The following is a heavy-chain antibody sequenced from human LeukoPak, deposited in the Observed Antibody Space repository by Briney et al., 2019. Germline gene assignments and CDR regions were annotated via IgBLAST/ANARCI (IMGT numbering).Heavy chain of an antibody. D-gene: IGHD3-9*01. J-gene: IGHJ4*02. Sequence: GGSLRLSCAASGFTFSSYSMNWVRQAPGKGLEWVSSISSSSSYIYYADSVKGRFTISRDSAKNSLYLQMNSLRAEDTAVYYCAREGSVRYFDRGGLIDYWGQGTLVTVSS. CDR3: AREGSVRYFDRGGLIDY. V-gene: IGHV3-21*01. CDR1: GFTFSSYS. CDR2: ISSSSSYI.